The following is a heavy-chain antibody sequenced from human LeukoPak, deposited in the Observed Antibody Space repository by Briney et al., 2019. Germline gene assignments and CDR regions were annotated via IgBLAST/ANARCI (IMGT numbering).Heavy chain of an antibody. J-gene: IGHJ4*02. CDR3: ARDSHIVVVTAIPRPVDY. V-gene: IGHV1-18*01. Sequence: ASVKLSCTVSGYTFTSYGISWVRQAPGQGLEWMGWISAYNGNTNYAQQLQGRVTMTTDTSTSTAYMELRSLRSDDTAVYYCARDSHIVVVTAIPRPVDYWGQGTLVTVSS. CDR2: ISAYNGNT. CDR1: GYTFTSYG. D-gene: IGHD2-21*02.